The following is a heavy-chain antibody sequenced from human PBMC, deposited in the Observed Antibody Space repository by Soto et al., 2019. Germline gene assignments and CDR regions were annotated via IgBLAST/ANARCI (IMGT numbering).Heavy chain of an antibody. D-gene: IGHD6-13*01. V-gene: IGHV3-43*01. CDR1: GFTFDDYT. CDR2: ISWDGGST. J-gene: IGHJ4*02. CDR3: AKDQGDSSSWYDY. Sequence: EVQLVESGGVVVQPGGSLRLSCAASGFTFDDYTMHWVRQAPGKGLEWVSLISWDGGSTYYADSVKGRFTISRDNSKNSLYLQMNSLRTEDTALYYCAKDQGDSSSWYDYWGQGTLFTVSS.